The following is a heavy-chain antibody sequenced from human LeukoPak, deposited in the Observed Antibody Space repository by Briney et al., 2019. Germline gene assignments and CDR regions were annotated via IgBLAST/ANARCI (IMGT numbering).Heavy chain of an antibody. D-gene: IGHD2-2*01. V-gene: IGHV3-7*01. J-gene: IGHJ1*01. Sequence: GGSLRLSCAASGFTFSSYWMSWVRQAPGKGLEWVANIKQDGSEKYYVDSVKGRFTISRDNAKNSLYLQMNSLRAGDTAVYYCARDGRQDCSSTSCYGYFQHWGQGTLVTVSS. CDR1: GFTFSSYW. CDR2: IKQDGSEK. CDR3: ARDGRQDCSSTSCYGYFQH.